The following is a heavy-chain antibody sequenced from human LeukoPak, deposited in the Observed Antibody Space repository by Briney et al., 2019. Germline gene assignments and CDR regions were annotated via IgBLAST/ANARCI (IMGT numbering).Heavy chain of an antibody. D-gene: IGHD1-1*01. Sequence: PGGSLRLSCAASGFTFSDYYMSWIRQAPGKGLEWISYISSSSTYTNYADSAKGRFTISRDNAKNSLSLQMNSLTAEDTAVYYCAREGRGALDDAFDIWGQGTMVTVSS. J-gene: IGHJ3*02. V-gene: IGHV3-11*06. CDR3: AREGRGALDDAFDI. CDR2: ISSSSTYT. CDR1: GFTFSDYY.